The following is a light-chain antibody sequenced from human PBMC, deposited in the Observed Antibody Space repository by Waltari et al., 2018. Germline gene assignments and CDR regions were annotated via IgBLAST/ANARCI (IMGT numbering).Light chain of an antibody. CDR3: SSYAGSNTWV. CDR1: SSDVGGYHY. CDR2: EVS. J-gene: IGLJ3*02. V-gene: IGLV2-8*01. Sequence: QSALTQPPSASGSPGPSVTIPCTGTSSDVGGYHYVSWYQHHPGKAPKFMIYEVSKRPSGVPDRFSGSKSGNTASLTVSGLQAEDEADYYCSSYAGSNTWVFGGGTKLTVL.